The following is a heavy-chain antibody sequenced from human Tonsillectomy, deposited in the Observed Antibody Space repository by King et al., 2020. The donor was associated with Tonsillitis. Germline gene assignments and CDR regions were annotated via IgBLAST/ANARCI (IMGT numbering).Heavy chain of an antibody. Sequence: LQLQESGPGLVKPSENLSLTCTVSGGSISSSSYYWGWIRQPPGKGLEWIGSIYYSGSTYYNPSLKSRVTISVDTSKNQFSLKLSSVTAADTAVYYCAGLPRLHLTTRTKTSSYYMDVWGKGTTVTVSS. CDR3: AGLPRLHLTTRTKTSSYYMDV. V-gene: IGHV4-39*01. CDR1: GGSISSSSYY. CDR2: IYYSGST. J-gene: IGHJ6*03. D-gene: IGHD1/OR15-1a*01.